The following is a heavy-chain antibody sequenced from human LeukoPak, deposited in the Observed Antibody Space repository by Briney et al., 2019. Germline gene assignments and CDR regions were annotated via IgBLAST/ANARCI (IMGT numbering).Heavy chain of an antibody. J-gene: IGHJ3*02. CDR2: ISSSSSYI. Sequence: PGGSLRLSCAASEFTFSIYSMNWVRQAPGKGLEWVSSISSSSSYIYYADSVKGRFTISRDNAKNSLYLQMNSLRAEDMAVYYCARRTYCGGDCYSVGAFDIWGQGTMVTVSS. V-gene: IGHV3-21*01. CDR1: EFTFSIYS. D-gene: IGHD2-21*02. CDR3: ARRTYCGGDCYSVGAFDI.